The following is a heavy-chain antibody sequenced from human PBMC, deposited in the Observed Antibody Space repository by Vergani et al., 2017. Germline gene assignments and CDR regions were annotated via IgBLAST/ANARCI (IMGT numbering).Heavy chain of an antibody. Sequence: QVQLVQSGAEMKKPGASVNVSCKTSGYSFNSYGINWVRQAPGQGLEWLGWISGYDGKTKYVEKLQGRITVTIDTSTNSAYMELRGLRSDDTAVYYCASGESIAAPSYLYNGYMDVWVKGTSVTVSS. D-gene: IGHD6-6*01. V-gene: IGHV1-18*01. J-gene: IGHJ6*03. CDR3: ASGESIAAPSYLYNGYMDV. CDR2: ISGYDGKT. CDR1: GYSFNSYG.